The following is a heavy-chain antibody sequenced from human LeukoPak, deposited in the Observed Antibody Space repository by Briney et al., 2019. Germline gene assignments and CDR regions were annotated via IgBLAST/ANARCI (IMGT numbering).Heavy chain of an antibody. J-gene: IGHJ4*02. D-gene: IGHD3-10*01. CDR3: AREFVTMVRGVIHRFFDY. CDR2: IYHSGST. V-gene: IGHV4-38-2*02. Sequence: KPSETLSLTCTVSGYSISSGYYWGWIRQPPGKGLEWIGSIYHSGSTYYNPSLKSRVTISVDTSKNQFSLKLSSVTAADTAVYYCAREFVTMVRGVIHRFFDYWGQGTLVTVSS. CDR1: GYSISSGYY.